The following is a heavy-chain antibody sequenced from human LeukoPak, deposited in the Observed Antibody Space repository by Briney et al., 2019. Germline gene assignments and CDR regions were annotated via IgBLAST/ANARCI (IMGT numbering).Heavy chain of an antibody. J-gene: IGHJ4*02. CDR3: ARAALAAGGDY. Sequence: ASVKVSCKASGYTFTSYGISWVRQAPGQGLEWMGWISGYNGNTNYAQKLQGRVTMTTDTSRNTAYMELNSLRSDDTAVYYCARAALAAGGDYWGQGTLVTVSS. V-gene: IGHV1-18*01. D-gene: IGHD6-13*01. CDR1: GYTFTSYG. CDR2: ISGYNGNT.